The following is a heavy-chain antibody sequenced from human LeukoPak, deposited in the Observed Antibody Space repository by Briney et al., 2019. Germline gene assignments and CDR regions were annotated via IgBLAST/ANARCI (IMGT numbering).Heavy chain of an antibody. CDR1: GGSISSYY. CDR2: IYYSGST. Sequence: SETLSLTCTVSGGSISSYYWSWIRQPPGKGLEWIGYIYYSGSTNYNPSLKSRVTISVDKSKNQFSLKLSSVTAADTAVYYCARTTVTTWDYYFDYWGQGTLVTVSS. D-gene: IGHD4-17*01. V-gene: IGHV4-59*12. J-gene: IGHJ4*02. CDR3: ARTTVTTWDYYFDY.